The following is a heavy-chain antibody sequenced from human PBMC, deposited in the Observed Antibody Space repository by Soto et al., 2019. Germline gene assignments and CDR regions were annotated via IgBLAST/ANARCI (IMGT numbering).Heavy chain of an antibody. D-gene: IGHD5-12*01. J-gene: IGHJ4*02. CDR1: GYSFTSYW. CDR3: ARGPAHLWIHPHYFDH. Sequence: PGESLKISCKGSGYSFTSYWIGWVRQMPGKGLEWMGIIYPGDSDIRYSPSFQGQVTISADRSISTAYLQWTSLKASDTAMYYCARGPAHLWIHPHYFDHWGPGSLVTVSS. CDR2: IYPGDSDI. V-gene: IGHV5-51*01.